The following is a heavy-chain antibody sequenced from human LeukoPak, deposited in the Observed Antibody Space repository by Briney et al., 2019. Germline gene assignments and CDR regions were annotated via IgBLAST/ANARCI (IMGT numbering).Heavy chain of an antibody. CDR2: INHSGST. CDR3: ARDFSGWYAGGWFDP. J-gene: IGHJ5*02. Sequence: PSETLSLTCAVYGGSFSGYYWSWIRQPPGKGLEWIGEINHSGSTNYNPSLKSRVTISVDTSKNQFSLKLSSVTAADTAVYYGARDFSGWYAGGWFDPWGQGTLVTVSS. V-gene: IGHV4-34*01. D-gene: IGHD6-19*01. CDR1: GGSFSGYY.